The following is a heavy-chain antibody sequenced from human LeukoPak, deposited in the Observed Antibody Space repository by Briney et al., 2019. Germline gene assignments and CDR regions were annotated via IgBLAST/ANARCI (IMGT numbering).Heavy chain of an antibody. CDR1: GTSISSGAYS. J-gene: IGHJ4*02. D-gene: IGHD3-3*01. V-gene: IGHV4-31*03. CDR3: ARIITIFGALGYFGY. CDR2: IDYRGNT. Sequence: SETLSLTCTVSGTSISSGAYSWSWVRQHPGKGLEWIAYIDYRGNTYYNPSLKRRVTISVDTSKNQFSLKLSSVTAADTAVYYCARIITIFGALGYFGYWGQGTLVTVSS.